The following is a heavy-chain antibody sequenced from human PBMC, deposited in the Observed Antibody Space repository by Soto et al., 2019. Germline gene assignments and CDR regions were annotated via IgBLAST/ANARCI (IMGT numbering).Heavy chain of an antibody. D-gene: IGHD2-15*01. CDR3: ARYCSGGSCHRGVPDY. CDR2: VNTYNGAT. J-gene: IGHJ4*02. CDR1: GYTLITYG. Sequence: QVQLVQSGAEVKKPGASVKVSCKASGYTLITYGISWVRQAPGQGLESMGWVNTYNGATNSAQKVQGRVTMTADTSTNTAYMELRSLRSDDTAVYYCARYCSGGSCHRGVPDYWGQGTLVTVSS. V-gene: IGHV1-18*01.